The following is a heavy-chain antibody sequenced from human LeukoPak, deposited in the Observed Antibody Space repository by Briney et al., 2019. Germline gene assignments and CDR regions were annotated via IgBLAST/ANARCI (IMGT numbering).Heavy chain of an antibody. Sequence: GASVKVSCKASGYTFTSYDINWVRQATGQGLEWMGWMNPNSGNTGYAQKFQGRVTMTRNTSIRTAYMELSSLRSEDTAVYYCARAVSGWYNWFDPWGQGTLVAVSS. D-gene: IGHD6-19*01. CDR3: ARAVSGWYNWFDP. V-gene: IGHV1-8*01. J-gene: IGHJ5*02. CDR2: MNPNSGNT. CDR1: GYTFTSYD.